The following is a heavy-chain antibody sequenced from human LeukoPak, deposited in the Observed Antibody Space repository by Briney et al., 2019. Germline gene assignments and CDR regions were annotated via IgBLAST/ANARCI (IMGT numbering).Heavy chain of an antibody. CDR3: ARAPGHMGFFDY. J-gene: IGHJ4*02. V-gene: IGHV3-23*01. CDR1: GFTFSSYA. D-gene: IGHD2-21*01. CDR2: ISYSADNT. Sequence: GGSLRLSCEASGFTFSSYAMTWVRQAPGKGLEWVSAISYSADNTYYADSVKGRFTISRDNSKSTLYLQMNSLRAEDTAVYYCARAPGHMGFFDYWGQGSLVTVSS.